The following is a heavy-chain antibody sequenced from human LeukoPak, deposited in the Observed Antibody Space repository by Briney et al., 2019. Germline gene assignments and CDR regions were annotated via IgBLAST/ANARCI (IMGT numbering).Heavy chain of an antibody. CDR2: INPSGGST. CDR1: EYTFTIYY. J-gene: IGHJ6*03. V-gene: IGHV1-46*01. D-gene: IGHD3-10*01. CDR3: ARADGSGSPPYYYYMDV. Sequence: ASVKVSCKASEYTFTIYYMHWVRQAPGQGLEWMGIINPSGGSTSYAQKFQGRVTMTRDTSTSTVYMELSSLRSEDTAVYYCARADGSGSPPYYYYMDVWGKGTTVTVSS.